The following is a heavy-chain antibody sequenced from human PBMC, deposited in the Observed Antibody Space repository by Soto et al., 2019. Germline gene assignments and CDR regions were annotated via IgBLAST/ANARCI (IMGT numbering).Heavy chain of an antibody. CDR3: ARSDYYDSSCRLSAFDI. Sequence: QVQLVQTGAEVKKPGASVKVSCKASGYTFTGYYMHWVRQAPGQGLEWMGWINPNSGGTNYAQKFQGWVTMTRDTSISTAYMEMSRLRSDDTAVYYCARSDYYDSSCRLSAFDIWGQGTMVTVPS. CDR1: GYTFTGYY. V-gene: IGHV1-2*04. D-gene: IGHD3-22*01. CDR2: INPNSGGT. J-gene: IGHJ3*02.